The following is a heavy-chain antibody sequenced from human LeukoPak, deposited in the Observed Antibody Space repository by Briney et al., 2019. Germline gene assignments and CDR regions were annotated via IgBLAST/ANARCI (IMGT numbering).Heavy chain of an antibody. CDR3: AHPRGPLWSGYKYERYYFNAMDV. D-gene: IGHD3-3*01. Sequence: PGGSLRLSCAASGFTVSSNYMSWVRQAPGKGLEWVAIISYDGNDYNYADSVKGRFTISRDNSKNTLYLQMNTLRPEDTAIYYCAHPRGPLWSGYKYERYYFNAMDVWGQGTTVTVSS. V-gene: IGHV3-30*03. J-gene: IGHJ6*02. CDR1: GFTVSSNY. CDR2: ISYDGNDY.